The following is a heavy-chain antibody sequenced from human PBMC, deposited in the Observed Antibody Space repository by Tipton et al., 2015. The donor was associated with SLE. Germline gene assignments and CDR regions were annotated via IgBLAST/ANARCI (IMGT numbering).Heavy chain of an antibody. CDR2: IYPGDSDT. D-gene: IGHD4-11*01. V-gene: IGHV5-51*01. CDR3: ARHETLTTPFDY. J-gene: IGHJ4*02. Sequence: VQLVQSGPEVKKPGESLKISCKGSGYSFTNYWIGWVRQMPGKGLEWMGIIYPGDSDTRYSPSFQGQVTISAHRSISTANLQWSSLKASDTAMYYCARHETLTTPFDYWGQGTLVTVSS. CDR1: GYSFTNYW.